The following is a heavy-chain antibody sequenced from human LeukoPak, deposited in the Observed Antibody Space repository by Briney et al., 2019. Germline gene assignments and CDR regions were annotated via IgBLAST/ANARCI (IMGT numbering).Heavy chain of an antibody. CDR3: ARSRLRWYSDC. J-gene: IGHJ4*02. CDR2: ISNDGSNK. Sequence: GGSLRLSCVASGFTFSSYGMHWVRQAPGKGLEWVAVISNDGSNKHYADSVKGRFTISRDNSKNTLYLQMNSLRAEDTAVYYCARSRLRWYSDCWGQGTLVTVSS. V-gene: IGHV3-30*03. D-gene: IGHD4-23*01. CDR1: GFTFSSYG.